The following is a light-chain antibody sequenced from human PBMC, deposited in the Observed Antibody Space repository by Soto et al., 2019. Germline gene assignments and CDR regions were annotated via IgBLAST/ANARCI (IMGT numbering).Light chain of an antibody. CDR1: QSVSSN. CDR3: QQYNNGLQT. J-gene: IGKJ1*01. Sequence: EIVMTQSPATLSVSPGERATLSCRASQSVSSNLAWYQQKPGQAPRLLIYGASTRATGIPARFSGSGSGTEFTLTISSLQSEDFAVYYCQQYNNGLQTFGQGTKVEIK. V-gene: IGKV3-15*01. CDR2: GAS.